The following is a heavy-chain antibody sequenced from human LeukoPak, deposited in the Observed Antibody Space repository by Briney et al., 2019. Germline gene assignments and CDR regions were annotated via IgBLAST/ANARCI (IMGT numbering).Heavy chain of an antibody. CDR2: IYYSGST. CDR3: ARHEHERIQLWLRSDY. V-gene: IGHV4-39*01. CDR1: GGSISSSSYY. Sequence: PETLSLTCTVSGGSISSSSYYWGWIRQPPGKGLEWIGSIYYSGSTYYNPSLKSRVTISVDTSKNQFSLKLSSVTAADTAVYYCARHEHERIQLWLRSDYWGQGTLVTVSS. J-gene: IGHJ4*02. D-gene: IGHD5-18*01.